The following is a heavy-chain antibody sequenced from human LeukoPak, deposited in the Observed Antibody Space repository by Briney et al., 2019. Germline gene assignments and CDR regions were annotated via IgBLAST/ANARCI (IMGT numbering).Heavy chain of an antibody. Sequence: GRSLRLSCAASGFTFSSYGMHWVRQAPGKGLEWVAVIWYDGSNKYYADSAKGRFTISRDNSKNTLYLQMNSLRAEDTAVYYCARDRITGTTEWYFDYWGQGTLVTVSS. CDR2: IWYDGSNK. J-gene: IGHJ4*02. CDR3: ARDRITGTTEWYFDY. V-gene: IGHV3-33*01. CDR1: GFTFSSYG. D-gene: IGHD1-7*01.